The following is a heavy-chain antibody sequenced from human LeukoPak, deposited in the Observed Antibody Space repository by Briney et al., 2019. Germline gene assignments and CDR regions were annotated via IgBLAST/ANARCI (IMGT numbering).Heavy chain of an antibody. V-gene: IGHV3-23*01. CDR2: ISDSGGST. D-gene: IGHD3-22*01. Sequence: GGALRLSCAVSGNTPSKYGMNWVRQAPGEGVELVAGISDSGGSTNYADSVKGRFTISRDNPKNTLYLQMNSLRAEDTAVYFCAKRGVVIRVILVGFHKEAYYFDSWGQGALVTVSS. CDR3: AKRGVVIRVILVGFHKEAYYFDS. CDR1: GNTPSKYG. J-gene: IGHJ4*02.